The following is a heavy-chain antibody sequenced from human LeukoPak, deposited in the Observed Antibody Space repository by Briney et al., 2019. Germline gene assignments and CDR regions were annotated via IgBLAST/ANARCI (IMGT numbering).Heavy chain of an antibody. CDR1: GFTFSSYG. D-gene: IGHD6-19*01. Sequence: GGSLRLSCAASGFTFSSYGMHWVRQAPGKGLEWVAVIWYDGSNKYYADSVKGRFTISRGNSKDTLYLQMNSLRAEDTAVYYCARESAVAGRGAFDIWGQGTMVTVSS. CDR3: ARESAVAGRGAFDI. J-gene: IGHJ3*02. CDR2: IWYDGSNK. V-gene: IGHV3-33*01.